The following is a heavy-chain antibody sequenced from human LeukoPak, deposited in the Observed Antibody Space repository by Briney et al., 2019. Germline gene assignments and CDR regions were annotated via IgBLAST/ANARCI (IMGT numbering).Heavy chain of an antibody. CDR2: ISSSSSYI. D-gene: IGHD2-8*02. CDR3: ARDSPYGTAGY. CDR1: GFTFSNYA. V-gene: IGHV3-21*01. Sequence: PGGSLRLSCAASGFTFSNYAMSWVRQAPGKGLEWVSSISSSSSYIYYADSVKGRFTISRDNTKNSLYLQMNSLRAEDTAVYYCARDSPYGTAGYWGQGTLVTVSS. J-gene: IGHJ4*02.